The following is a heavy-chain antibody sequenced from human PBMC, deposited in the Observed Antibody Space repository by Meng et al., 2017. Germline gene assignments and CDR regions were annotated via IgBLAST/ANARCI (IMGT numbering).Heavy chain of an antibody. CDR2: IIPIFGTA. CDR3: ARDDYSNYLPFDY. J-gene: IGHJ4*02. V-gene: IGHV1-69*01. CDR1: GGTFSSDA. Sequence: QVLLVLSGARVMRPGSSLTFSCKASGGTFSSDAISGVRQAPGQWLEWMGGIIPIFGTANYAQKFQGRVTITADESTSTAYMELSSLRSEDTAVYYCARDDYSNYLPFDYWGQGTLVTVSS. D-gene: IGHD4-11*01.